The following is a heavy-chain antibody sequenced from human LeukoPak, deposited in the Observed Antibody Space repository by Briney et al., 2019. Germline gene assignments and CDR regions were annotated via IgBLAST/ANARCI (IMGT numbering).Heavy chain of an antibody. D-gene: IGHD1-26*01. CDR1: GYTFTSYD. Sequence: ASVKVSCKASGYTFTSYDINWVRQATGQGLEWMGWMDPNSGNTGYAQKFQGRVTITRNTSISTAYMELSSLRSEDTAVYYCASAGVATDPQFDYWGQGTLVTVSS. J-gene: IGHJ4*02. V-gene: IGHV1-8*03. CDR2: MDPNSGNT. CDR3: ASAGVATDPQFDY.